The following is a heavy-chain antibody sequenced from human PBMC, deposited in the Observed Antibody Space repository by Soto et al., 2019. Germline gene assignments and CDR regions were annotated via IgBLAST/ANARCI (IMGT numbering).Heavy chain of an antibody. CDR2: IYWDDDT. Sequence: SGPTLVKPTQTLTLTCTFSGFSLSPSGVGVGWIRQPPGKALEWLAVIYWDDDTPYSPSLKNRLTVTKGTSKNQMVLTMTNVDPVDTGTYYCAHSRGVYCGGTSCWVDAFDIWGQGTMVTVSS. CDR1: GFSLSPSGVG. D-gene: IGHD2-2*01. CDR3: AHSRGVYCGGTSCWVDAFDI. J-gene: IGHJ3*02. V-gene: IGHV2-5*02.